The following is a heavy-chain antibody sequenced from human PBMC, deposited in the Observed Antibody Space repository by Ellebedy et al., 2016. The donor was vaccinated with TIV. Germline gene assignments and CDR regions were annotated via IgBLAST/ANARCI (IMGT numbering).Heavy chain of an antibody. D-gene: IGHD3-10*01. CDR1: GYSFTNYW. Sequence: GESLKISCKGSGYSFTNYWIVWVRQMPGKGLEWMGRFHPGGSDTNYSPSFQGHVTISLDKSIRTAYLQWSSLQASDTAIYYCATVSPYGNFDYWGQGTLVTVSS. CDR3: ATVSPYGNFDY. V-gene: IGHV5-10-1*01. J-gene: IGHJ4*02. CDR2: FHPGGSDT.